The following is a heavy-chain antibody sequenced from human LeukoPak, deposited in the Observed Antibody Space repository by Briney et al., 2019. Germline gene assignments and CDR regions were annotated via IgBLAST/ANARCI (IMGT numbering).Heavy chain of an antibody. CDR3: ARVGYYGSGTFGY. Sequence: ASVKVSCKASGYTCTVYHLHWVRQAPGQGLEWMAWISPDNGGTNYAQKFQGRVTMTRDPSSTTAYMEMTRLTSADTAVYYCARVGYYGSGTFGYWGQGAQVTVSS. CDR1: GYTCTVYH. D-gene: IGHD3-10*01. V-gene: IGHV1-2*02. J-gene: IGHJ4*02. CDR2: ISPDNGGT.